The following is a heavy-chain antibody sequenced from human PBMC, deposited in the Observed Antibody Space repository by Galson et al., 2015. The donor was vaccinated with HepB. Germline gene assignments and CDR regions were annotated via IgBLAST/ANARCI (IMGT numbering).Heavy chain of an antibody. J-gene: IGHJ4*02. CDR1: GFTFSSYG. CDR2: IGYDGSIE. D-gene: IGHD1-26*01. CDR3: ARYTGSHSALDY. V-gene: IGHV3-33*02. Sequence: SLRLSCAASGFTFSSYGMHWVRQAPGKGLEWVALIGYDGSIEYYADSAKGRLTISRDNSKNTLFLHMNSLRVEDTAVYHCARYTGSHSALDYWGQGTLVTVSS.